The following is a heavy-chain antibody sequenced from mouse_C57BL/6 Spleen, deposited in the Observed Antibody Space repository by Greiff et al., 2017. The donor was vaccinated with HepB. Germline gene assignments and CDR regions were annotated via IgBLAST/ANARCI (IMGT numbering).Heavy chain of an antibody. CDR1: GFTFTDYY. J-gene: IGHJ4*01. CDR3: PRGGPRTAMNY. D-gene: IGHD3-3*01. Sequence: EVMLVESGGGLVQPGGSLSLSCAASGFTFTDYYMSWVRQPPGKALEWLGFIRNKANGYTTEYSASVKGRFTISRDNSQSILYLQMNALRPEDSATYYWPRGGPRTAMNYGVKEPQSPSPQ. V-gene: IGHV7-3*01. CDR2: IRNKANGYTT.